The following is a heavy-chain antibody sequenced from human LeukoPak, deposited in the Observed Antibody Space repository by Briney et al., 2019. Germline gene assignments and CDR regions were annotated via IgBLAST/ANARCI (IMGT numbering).Heavy chain of an antibody. CDR2: ISPTGSTT. J-gene: IGHJ4*02. Sequence: PGGSLRLSCIASGFSSSGHWMHWARQLPGKGLVWVSRISPTGSTTSYADSVKGRFTISRDNSKNMVYLQMNSLRADDTAVYYCAKSVVVITFRFDDWGQGALVTVSS. V-gene: IGHV3-74*01. CDR3: AKSVVVITFRFDD. CDR1: GFSSSGHW. D-gene: IGHD2-15*01.